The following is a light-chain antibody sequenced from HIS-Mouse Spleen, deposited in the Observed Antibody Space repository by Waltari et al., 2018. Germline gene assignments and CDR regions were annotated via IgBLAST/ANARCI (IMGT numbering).Light chain of an antibody. CDR3: QQRSNWPPTVA. CDR2: DAS. J-gene: IGKJ1*01. Sequence: EIVLTQSPATLSLSPGERATLSCRASQSVSSYLAWYQQKPGQAPRRLIYDASNRATGIPARFSGSGSGTDFTLTISSLEPEDFAVYYCQQRSNWPPTVAFGQGTKVEIK. V-gene: IGKV3-11*01. CDR1: QSVSSY.